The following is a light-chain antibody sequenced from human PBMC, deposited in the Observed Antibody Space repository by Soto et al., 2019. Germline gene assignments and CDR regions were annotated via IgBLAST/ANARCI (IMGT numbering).Light chain of an antibody. V-gene: IGKV1-9*01. CDR1: QGISSY. Sequence: DIQLTQSPSFLSASVGDRVTITCRASQGISSYLAWDQQKPGKDPKLLIYAASTLQSGVPSRFSGSGSGTEFPLTISSLQPEDLATYYCQQLNSYPHTFGQGTKLEIK. CDR3: QQLNSYPHT. J-gene: IGKJ2*01. CDR2: AAS.